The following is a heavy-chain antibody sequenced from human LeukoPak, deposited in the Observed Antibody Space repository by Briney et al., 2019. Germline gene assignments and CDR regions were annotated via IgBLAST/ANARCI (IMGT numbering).Heavy chain of an antibody. CDR2: IYHGGST. Sequence: PSETLSLTCTVSGYSISSGYYWGWIRQPPGKGLEWIGSIYHGGSTYYNPSLKSRVTISVDTSKNQFSLKLSSVTAADTAVYYCASRAVAGFYFDYWGQGTLVTVSS. V-gene: IGHV4-38-2*02. CDR1: GYSISSGYY. CDR3: ASRAVAGFYFDY. D-gene: IGHD6-19*01. J-gene: IGHJ4*02.